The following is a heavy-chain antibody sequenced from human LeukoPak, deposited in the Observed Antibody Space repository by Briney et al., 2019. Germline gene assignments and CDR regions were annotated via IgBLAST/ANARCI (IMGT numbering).Heavy chain of an antibody. V-gene: IGHV3-21*04. CDR1: GFTFSSYS. Sequence: GGSLRLSCAASGFTFSSYSMNWVRQAPGKGLEWVSSISSSSSYIYYADSVKGRFTISRDNSKNTLYLQMNSLRAEDAAVYYCARDFRSGFPNWFDPWGQGALVTVSS. CDR2: ISSSSSYI. J-gene: IGHJ5*02. D-gene: IGHD3-3*01. CDR3: ARDFRSGFPNWFDP.